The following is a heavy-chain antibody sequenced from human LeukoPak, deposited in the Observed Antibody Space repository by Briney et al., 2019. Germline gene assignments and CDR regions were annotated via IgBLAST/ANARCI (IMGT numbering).Heavy chain of an antibody. CDR2: ISGSGGST. Sequence: GGSLRLSCAASGFTFSSYAMSWVRQAPGKGLEWVSAISGSGGSTYYADSVKGRFTISRDNSKNTLYLQMNSLRAEDTAVYYCAKDLHGCSSTSYLGGEFDYWGQGTLVTVSS. CDR1: GFTFSSYA. J-gene: IGHJ4*02. CDR3: AKDLHGCSSTSYLGGEFDY. V-gene: IGHV3-23*01. D-gene: IGHD2-2*01.